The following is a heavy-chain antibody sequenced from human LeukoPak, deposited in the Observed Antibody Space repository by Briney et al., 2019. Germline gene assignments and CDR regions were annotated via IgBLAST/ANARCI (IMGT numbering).Heavy chain of an antibody. D-gene: IGHD3-10*01. J-gene: IGHJ4*02. V-gene: IGHV3-48*03. CDR3: ARGFGRFGHRFGY. CDR2: MSSRDNTR. CDR1: GFTFSSFE. Sequence: GGSLRLSCAASGFTFSSFEMDWVRQAPGKGLEWISYMSSRDNTRYYAESVRGRFTMSRDNAKNSLSLQMNGLRVEDTAVYYCARGFGRFGHRFGYLGQGTLVTVS.